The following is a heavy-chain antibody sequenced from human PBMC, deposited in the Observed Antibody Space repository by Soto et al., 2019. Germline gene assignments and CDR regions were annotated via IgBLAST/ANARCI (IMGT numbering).Heavy chain of an antibody. Sequence: QVQLVQSGAEVKKPGSSVKVSCKASGCTFSSYAISWVRQAPGQGLEWMGGISPNFGTANYAQKFKGRVTITTDTCTGTVYMERRSLSAEATALYYCARGLSGDYADYWGQGTLVTVSS. J-gene: IGHJ4*02. V-gene: IGHV1-69*06. CDR2: ISPNFGTA. CDR3: ARGLSGDYADY. CDR1: GCTFSSYA. D-gene: IGHD4-17*01.